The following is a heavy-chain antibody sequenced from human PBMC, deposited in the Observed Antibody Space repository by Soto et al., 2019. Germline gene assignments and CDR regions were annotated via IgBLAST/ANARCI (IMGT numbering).Heavy chain of an antibody. CDR3: ASSIRTIPFDY. J-gene: IGHJ4*02. CDR1: GGSFSGYY. V-gene: IGHV4-34*01. D-gene: IGHD3-3*01. Sequence: QVQLQQWGAGLLKPSETLSLTCAVYGGSFSGYYWSWIRQPPGKGLEWIGEINHSGSTNYNPSLKSRVTISVDKSKNQFSLKLSSVTAADTAVYYCASSIRTIPFDYWGQGTLVTVSS. CDR2: INHSGST.